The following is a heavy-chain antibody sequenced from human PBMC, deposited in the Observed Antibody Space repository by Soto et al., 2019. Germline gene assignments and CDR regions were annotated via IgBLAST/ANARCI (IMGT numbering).Heavy chain of an antibody. CDR3: ARGLDYRVYQSGMDL. D-gene: IGHD4-4*01. J-gene: IGHJ6*02. Sequence: SETLSLTCAVYGVSISGYFFILFRPPPGKGLEWIGDINHGGNTIYNPSLKSRVTISIDTSKKQFSLRLNSVTAADTAVYYCARGLDYRVYQSGMDLWGQGTTVTV. CDR1: GVSISGYF. CDR2: INHGGNT. V-gene: IGHV4-34*01.